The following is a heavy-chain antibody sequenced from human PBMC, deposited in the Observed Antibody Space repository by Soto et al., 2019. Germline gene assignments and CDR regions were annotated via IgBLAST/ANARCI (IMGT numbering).Heavy chain of an antibody. CDR2: IIPIFGTA. D-gene: IGHD3-10*01. Sequence: SVKVSCKASGGTFSSYAISWVRQAPGQGLEWMGGIIPIFGTANYAQKFQGRVTITADKSTSTAYMELSSLRSEDTAVYYCARDRPRGHYGSGSSNYYGMDVWGQGTTVTVSS. J-gene: IGHJ6*02. V-gene: IGHV1-69*06. CDR3: ARDRPRGHYGSGSSNYYGMDV. CDR1: GGTFSSYA.